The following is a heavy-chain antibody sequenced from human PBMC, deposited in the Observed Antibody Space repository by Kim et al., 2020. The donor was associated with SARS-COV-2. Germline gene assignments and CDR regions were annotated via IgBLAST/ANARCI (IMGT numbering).Heavy chain of an antibody. Sequence: GGSLRLSCAASGFTFSSYWMHWVRQAPGKGLVWVSRINSDGSSTSYADSVKGRFTISRDNAKNTLYLQMNSLRAEDTAVYYCARGYYDFWSGEVNSRYGMDVWGQGTTVTVSS. V-gene: IGHV3-74*01. CDR3: ARGYYDFWSGEVNSRYGMDV. CDR2: INSDGSST. J-gene: IGHJ6*02. D-gene: IGHD3-3*01. CDR1: GFTFSSYW.